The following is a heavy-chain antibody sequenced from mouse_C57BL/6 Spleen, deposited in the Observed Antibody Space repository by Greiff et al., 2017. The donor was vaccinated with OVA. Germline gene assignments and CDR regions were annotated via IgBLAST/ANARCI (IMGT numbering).Heavy chain of an antibody. J-gene: IGHJ3*01. CDR1: GFTFSSYT. V-gene: IGHV5-9*01. D-gene: IGHD2-2*01. CDR3: ARPVYYGYDEAWFAY. Sequence: EVKLVESGGGLVKPGGSLKLSCAASGFTFSSYTMSWVRQTPEKRLEWVATISGGGGNTYYPDSVKGRFTISRDNAKNTLYLQMSSLMSEDTALYYCARPVYYGYDEAWFAYWGQGTLVTVSA. CDR2: ISGGGGNT.